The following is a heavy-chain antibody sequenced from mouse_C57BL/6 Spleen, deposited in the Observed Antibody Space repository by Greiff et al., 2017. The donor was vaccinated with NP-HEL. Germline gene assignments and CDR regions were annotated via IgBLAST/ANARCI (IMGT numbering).Heavy chain of an antibody. CDR1: GFTFSSYG. D-gene: IGHD4-1*01. Sequence: EVQRVESGGDLVKPGGSLKLSCAASGFTFSSYGMSWVRQTPDKRLEWVATISSGGSYTYYPDSVKGRFTISRDNAKNTLYLQMSSLKSEDTAMYYCARSSSLGRDFDYWGQGTTLTVSS. CDR2: ISSGGSYT. CDR3: ARSSSLGRDFDY. V-gene: IGHV5-6*01. J-gene: IGHJ2*01.